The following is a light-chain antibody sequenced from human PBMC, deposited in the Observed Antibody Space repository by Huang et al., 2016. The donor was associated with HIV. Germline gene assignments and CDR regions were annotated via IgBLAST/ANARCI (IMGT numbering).Light chain of an antibody. CDR1: QSVATY. V-gene: IGKV3-11*01. CDR3: QQRSNWPLT. J-gene: IGKJ4*01. CDR2: DTS. Sequence: EVVLTQSPPTLSLSPGETGTLSCRASQSVATYLSWYQQRPGQGPRLLIYDTSYRAPGVPARFRGTGSGTDFTLTISSLEPEDLAIYYCQQRSNWPLTFGGGTKVEI.